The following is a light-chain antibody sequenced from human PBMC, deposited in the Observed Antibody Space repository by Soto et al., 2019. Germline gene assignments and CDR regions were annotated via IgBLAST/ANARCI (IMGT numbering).Light chain of an antibody. Sequence: DIQMTQSPSSLSASVGDRVTITCQASQAISNSLNWYQERPGQAPKLLIYYASNLQTGVPSRFSGSGSGTGFSFTISSLQPEDIATYYCQQYAKVPFTFGPGTKVHIQ. V-gene: IGKV1-33*01. CDR3: QQYAKVPFT. J-gene: IGKJ3*01. CDR1: QAISNS. CDR2: YAS.